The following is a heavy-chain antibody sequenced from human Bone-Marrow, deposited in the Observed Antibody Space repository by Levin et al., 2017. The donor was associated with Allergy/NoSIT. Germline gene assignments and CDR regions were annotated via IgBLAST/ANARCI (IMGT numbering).Heavy chain of an antibody. V-gene: IGHV4-31*03. CDR2: IYYSGNT. Sequence: HSQTLSLTCTVSGGSISSGGYYWSWIRQQPGKGLEWIGYIYYSGNTYYNPSLKSRVMISVDTSKNQFSLKVSSVTAADTAVYYCAREDGSTIDYWGQGILVTVSS. CDR3: AREDGSTIDY. D-gene: IGHD1/OR15-1a*01. J-gene: IGHJ4*02. CDR1: GGSISSGGYY.